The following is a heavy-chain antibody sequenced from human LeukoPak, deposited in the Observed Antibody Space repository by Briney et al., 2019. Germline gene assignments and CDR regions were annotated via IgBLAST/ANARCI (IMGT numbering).Heavy chain of an antibody. CDR2: ISSNGGST. D-gene: IGHD3-22*01. V-gene: IGHV3-64*01. CDR1: GFTFSSYA. CDR3: ARSLTYYYDSSGYYYPDLFDY. J-gene: IGHJ4*02. Sequence: GGSLRLSCAASGFTFSSYAMHRVRQAPGKGLEYVSAISSNGGSTYYANSVKGRFTISRDNSKNTLYLQMGSLRAEDMAVYYCARSLTYYYDSSGYYYPDLFDYWGQGTLVTSPQ.